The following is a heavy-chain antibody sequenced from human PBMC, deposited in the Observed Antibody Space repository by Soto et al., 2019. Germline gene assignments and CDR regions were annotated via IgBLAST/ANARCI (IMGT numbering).Heavy chain of an antibody. Sequence: QITLKESGPTVVKPTQTLTLTCTFSGFSLTNDGVGVGWIRQPPGKAPEWLALIYWDDDTRYSPSLRSRLTITKDSSKNQVVLTRTNMDPVDTATYFCAHSSLHYKKWFDPWGQGTLVTVSS. CDR2: IYWDDDT. CDR3: AHSSLHYKKWFDP. J-gene: IGHJ5*02. D-gene: IGHD1-20*01. CDR1: GFSLTNDGVG. V-gene: IGHV2-5*02.